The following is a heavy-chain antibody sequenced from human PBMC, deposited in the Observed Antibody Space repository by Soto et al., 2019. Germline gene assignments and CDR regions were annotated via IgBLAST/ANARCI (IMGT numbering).Heavy chain of an antibody. CDR1: GITFSNYY. V-gene: IGHV3-21*01. J-gene: IGHJ4*02. CDR3: VGTYESLDY. Sequence: EEQLVESGGGLVEPGGSLRLSCAASGITFSNYYMNWIRQAPGKGLEWVSSISSSGSHKFYADSAQGRFTISRDNARNSRFLQMNSLRAEDTALYYCVGTYESLDYWGQGTRVTVSS. D-gene: IGHD3-22*01. CDR2: ISSSGSHK.